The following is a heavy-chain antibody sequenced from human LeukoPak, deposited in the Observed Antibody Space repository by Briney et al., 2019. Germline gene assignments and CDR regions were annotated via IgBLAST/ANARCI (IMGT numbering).Heavy chain of an antibody. J-gene: IGHJ6*02. D-gene: IGHD5-18*01. CDR3: ARDSYGSYGMDV. CDR1: GFTFSSYS. Sequence: PGGSLRLSCAASGFTFSSYSMNWVRQAPGKGLEWVSYISSSSSPIYYADSVRGRFTISRDNAKNLLYLQMNSLRAEDTAVYYCARDSYGSYGMDVWGQGTTVTVSS. CDR2: ISSSSSPI. V-gene: IGHV3-48*01.